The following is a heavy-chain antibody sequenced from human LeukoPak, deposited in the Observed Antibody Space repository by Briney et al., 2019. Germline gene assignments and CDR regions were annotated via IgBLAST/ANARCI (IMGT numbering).Heavy chain of an antibody. CDR3: ARRIAVAGRGIFDY. J-gene: IGHJ4*02. D-gene: IGHD6-19*01. Sequence: GGSLSLSCAASGFTFSSYWMSWVRQAPGKGLEWVANIKQDGSEKYYVDSVKGRFTISRDNAKNSLYLQMNSLRAEDTAVYYCARRIAVAGRGIFDYWGQGTLVTVSS. CDR1: GFTFSSYW. V-gene: IGHV3-7*01. CDR2: IKQDGSEK.